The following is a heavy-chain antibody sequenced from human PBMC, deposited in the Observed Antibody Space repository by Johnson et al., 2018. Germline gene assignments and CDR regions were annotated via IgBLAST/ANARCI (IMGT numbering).Heavy chain of an antibody. D-gene: IGHD7-27*01. V-gene: IGHV3-21*01. CDR2: ISSSSSYI. CDR3: ARVLGNYYYYAMDV. J-gene: IGHJ6*02. Sequence: EVQLLETGGGLVKPGGSLRLSCAASGFTFSSYNMNWVRQAPGKGLEWVSSISSSSSYIYYADSVKGRFTISRDNAKNSLYLQLNSLRAEDTAGYYCARVLGNYYYYAMDVWGQGTTGTVSS. CDR1: GFTFSSYN.